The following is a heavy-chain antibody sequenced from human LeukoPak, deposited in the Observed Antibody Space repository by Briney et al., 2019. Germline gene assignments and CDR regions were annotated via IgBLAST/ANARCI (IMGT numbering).Heavy chain of an antibody. CDR3: TRVEETATTAAVIRKYSYYYYYMDV. V-gene: IGHV3-7*01. Sequence: GGSLRLCCAASGFTFSTYRMSWVRQAPGKGLERVANIKQDGSEKHYVDSVKGRFTISRDNAKNSLYLQMSSLRAEDTAVYYCTRVEETATTAAVIRKYSYYYYYMDVWGKGNTVTVSS. CDR1: GFTFSTYR. D-gene: IGHD4-11*01. J-gene: IGHJ6*03. CDR2: IKQDGSEK.